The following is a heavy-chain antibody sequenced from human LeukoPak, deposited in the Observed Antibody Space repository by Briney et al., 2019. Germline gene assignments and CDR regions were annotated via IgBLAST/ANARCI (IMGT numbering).Heavy chain of an antibody. CDR2: FDPENGEK. V-gene: IGHV1-24*01. D-gene: IGHD3-10*01. J-gene: IGHJ3*02. CDR1: GYTLTELS. Sequence: ASVKVSCKVSGYTLTELSMHWARQAPGKGLEWMGGFDPENGEKIYAQNFQGRVTMTEDTSTDTAYMELSSLRSEDTASYYCATEAIVERRGSGTYYNSGAFDIWGLGTMVTVSS. CDR3: ATEAIVERRGSGTYYNSGAFDI.